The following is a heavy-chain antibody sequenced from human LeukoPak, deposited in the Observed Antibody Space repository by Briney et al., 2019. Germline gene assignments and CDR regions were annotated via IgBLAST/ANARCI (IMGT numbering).Heavy chain of an antibody. V-gene: IGHV1-46*01. CDR2: INPSGGST. D-gene: IGHD1-26*01. CDR3: AREGGLVYFDY. CDR1: GYTFTSYY. Sequence: ASVSVSCKASGYTFTSYYMHWVRQAPGQGLEGMGIINPSGGSTIYAQKLQGRVTMTRDRAKSRVYMEVRRQRCEDRGVYYCAREGGLVYFDYWGQGTLVTVSS. J-gene: IGHJ4*02.